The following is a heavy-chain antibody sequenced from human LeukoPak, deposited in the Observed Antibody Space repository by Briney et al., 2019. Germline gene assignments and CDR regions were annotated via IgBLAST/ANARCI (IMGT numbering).Heavy chain of an antibody. CDR3: ARDPYSGSDS. J-gene: IGHJ5*01. V-gene: IGHV3-48*03. CDR2: ISSSGSTI. CDR1: GFTFSSYE. Sequence: PGGSLRLSCAASGFTFSSYEMNWVRQAPGKGLEWVSYISSSGSTIYYADSVKGRFTISRDNAKNSLYLQMNSLRAEDTAVYYCARDPYSGSDSWGQGTLVTVSS. D-gene: IGHD1-26*01.